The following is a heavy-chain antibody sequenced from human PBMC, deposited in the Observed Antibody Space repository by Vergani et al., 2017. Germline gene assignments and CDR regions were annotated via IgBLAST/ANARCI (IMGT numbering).Heavy chain of an antibody. J-gene: IGHJ6*03. D-gene: IGHD3-22*01. CDR3: ARAVVLVVPEGYHYYYYMDV. CDR2: INYSGNT. V-gene: IGHV4-59*13. Sequence: QVKLQNSGQDLVRPSKTLSLPCPSSGAPFNNYFWSWFRRPPGRGLEWLGHINYSGNTNYNPSLKNRVTISIDTSKTQFSLKLSSVTAADTAVYYCARAVVLVVPEGYHYYYYMDVWGKGTTVTVSS. CDR1: GAPFNNYF.